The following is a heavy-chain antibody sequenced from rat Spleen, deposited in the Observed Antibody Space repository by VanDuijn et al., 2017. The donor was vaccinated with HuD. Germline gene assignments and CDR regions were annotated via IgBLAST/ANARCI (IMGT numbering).Heavy chain of an antibody. V-gene: IGHV3-1*01. J-gene: IGHJ2*01. CDR2: ISYSGST. Sequence: EVQLQESGPGLVKPSQSLSLTCSVTGYSITSSYRWNWIRKFPGNKMEWLGHISYSGSTSYNPSLKSRISITRDTSKNQFFLQLNSVATEDTATDYCARYYVYNLYYDSWGQGVMVTVTS. CDR3: ARYYVYNLYYDS. D-gene: IGHD1-4*01. CDR1: GYSITSSY.